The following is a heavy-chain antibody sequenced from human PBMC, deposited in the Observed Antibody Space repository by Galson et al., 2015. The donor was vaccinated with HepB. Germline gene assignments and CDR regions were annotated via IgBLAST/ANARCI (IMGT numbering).Heavy chain of an antibody. CDR2: IYPGDSDT. D-gene: IGHD3-10*01. CDR3: ARCYTREYYYGSGSYPNYGMDV. V-gene: IGHV5-51*01. J-gene: IGHJ6*02. CDR1: GYSFTSYW. Sequence: QSGAEVKKPGESLKISCKGSGYSFTSYWIGWVRQMPGKGLEWMGIIYPGDSDTRYSPSFQGQVTISADKSISTAYLQWSSLKASDTAMYYCARCYTREYYYGSGSYPNYGMDVWGQGTTVTVSS.